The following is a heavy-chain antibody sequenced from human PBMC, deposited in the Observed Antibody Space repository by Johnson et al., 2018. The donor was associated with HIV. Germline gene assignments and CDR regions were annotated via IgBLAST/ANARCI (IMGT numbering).Heavy chain of an antibody. V-gene: IGHV3-30*02. J-gene: IGHJ3*02. Sequence: HVQLVESGGGVVQPGRSLRLSCAASGFTFSSYAMHWVRQAPGKGLEWVAFIRYDGSNKYYADSVKGRFTISRDNSKNTLYLQMNSLRAEDTAVYYCAKSTWELRHLDAFDIWGQGTMVTVSS. CDR3: AKSTWELRHLDAFDI. CDR2: IRYDGSNK. D-gene: IGHD1-26*01. CDR1: GFTFSSYA.